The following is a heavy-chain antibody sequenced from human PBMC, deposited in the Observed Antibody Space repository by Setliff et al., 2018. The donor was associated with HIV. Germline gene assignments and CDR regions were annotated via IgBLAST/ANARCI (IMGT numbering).Heavy chain of an antibody. V-gene: IGHV1-18*01. J-gene: IGHJ4*02. CDR2: VSNEGDT. CDR3: ARRGRHAAPGITYYLDY. CDR1: GYTFSSYG. D-gene: IGHD6-13*01. Sequence: ASVKVSCKASGYTFSSYGISWVRQAPGQGLEWVGWVSNEGDTDYAQKYQDRVTLTTDTTTTTAYMELRGLRSDDTAVYYCARRGRHAAPGITYYLDYWGQGTLVTVSS.